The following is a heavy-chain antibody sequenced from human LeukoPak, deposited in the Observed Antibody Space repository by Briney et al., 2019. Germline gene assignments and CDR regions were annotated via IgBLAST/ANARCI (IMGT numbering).Heavy chain of an antibody. CDR3: ARVVSGYDFWSGYQGSYFDY. J-gene: IGHJ4*02. Sequence: SETLSLTCTVSGGSISSGSYYWSWIRQPAGKGLEWIGRIYTSGSTNYNPSLKSRVTISVDTSKNQFSLKLSSVTAADTAVYYCARVVSGYDFWSGYQGSYFDYWGQGTLVTVSS. V-gene: IGHV4-61*02. CDR1: GGSISSGSYY. CDR2: IYTSGST. D-gene: IGHD3-3*01.